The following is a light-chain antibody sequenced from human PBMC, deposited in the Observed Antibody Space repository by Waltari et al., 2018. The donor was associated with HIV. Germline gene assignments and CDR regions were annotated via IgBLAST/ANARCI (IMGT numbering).Light chain of an antibody. Sequence: QSALTQPASVSGSPGQSITISCTGTSSDVGIYDLVSWYQHHPGKAPKLMIYEVSKRPSGVSNRFSGSKSGNSASLTSSGLQAEDEADYFCCSYAGSVTYWVFGGGTKVTVL. CDR3: CSYAGSVTYWV. V-gene: IGLV2-23*02. J-gene: IGLJ3*02. CDR1: SSDVGIYDL. CDR2: EVS.